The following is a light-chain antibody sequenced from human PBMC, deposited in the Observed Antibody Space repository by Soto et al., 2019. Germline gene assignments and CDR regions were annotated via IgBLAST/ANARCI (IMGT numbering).Light chain of an antibody. V-gene: IGKV3D-20*02. CDR2: GAS. J-gene: IGKJ5*01. Sequence: IVLTQSPGTLSLSPWERATLSCRAGQSVSSNYLAWYQQKPGQAPRLLIYGASSRATGIPDKFSGSGSGTDFTLTIDGLEPEDFTVYYCQQRSNWPITFGQGTRLEIK. CDR3: QQRSNWPIT. CDR1: QSVSSNY.